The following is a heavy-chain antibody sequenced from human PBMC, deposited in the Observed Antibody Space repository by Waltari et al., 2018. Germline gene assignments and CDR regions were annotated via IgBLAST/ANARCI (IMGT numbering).Heavy chain of an antibody. J-gene: IGHJ4*02. CDR1: GGSISSSSYY. CDR2: IYYSGST. Sequence: QLQLQESGPGLVKPSETLSLTCTVSGGSISSSSYYWGWIRQPPGKGLEWIGSIYYSGSTYYNPSLKSRVTISVDTSKNQFSLKLSSVTAADTAVCYCARHVARSGWSDYWGQGTLVTVSS. D-gene: IGHD6-19*01. V-gene: IGHV4-39*01. CDR3: ARHVARSGWSDY.